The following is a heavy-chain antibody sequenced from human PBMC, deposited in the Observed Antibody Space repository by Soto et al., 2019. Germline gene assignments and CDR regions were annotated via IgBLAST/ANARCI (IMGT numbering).Heavy chain of an antibody. CDR1: GFTFSDYY. D-gene: IGHD3-22*01. CDR3: ARVSGGYYDIDY. Sequence: QVQLVESGGGLVKPGGSLRLSCAASGFTFSDYYMSWIRQAPGKGLEWVSDITSRSYTNYADSVRGRLTISRDNAKNSLYLQMNSLRVEDTALYYCARVSGGYYDIDYWGQGTLVTVSS. V-gene: IGHV3-11*06. J-gene: IGHJ4*02. CDR2: ITSRSYT.